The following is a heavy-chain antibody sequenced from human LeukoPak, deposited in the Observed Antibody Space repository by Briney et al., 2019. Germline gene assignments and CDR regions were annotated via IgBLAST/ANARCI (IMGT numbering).Heavy chain of an antibody. CDR1: GGTFSSYA. CDR3: ARDEYYYDSNGYYYVNSWYFDL. D-gene: IGHD3-22*01. CDR2: IIPILDIA. Sequence: GASVKVSCKASGGTFSSYAISWVRQAPGQGLEWMGRIIPILDIANYAQKFQGRVTITADKSTSTAYMELSSLRSEDTAVYYCARDEYYYDSNGYYYVNSWYFDLWGRGTLVTVSS. V-gene: IGHV1-69*04. J-gene: IGHJ2*01.